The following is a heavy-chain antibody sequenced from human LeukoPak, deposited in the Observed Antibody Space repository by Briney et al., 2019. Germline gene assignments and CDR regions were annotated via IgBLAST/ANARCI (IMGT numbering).Heavy chain of an antibody. D-gene: IGHD5-18*01. CDR1: GFTFSSYA. CDR3: AREGFNEVTAMAGYGMDV. Sequence: GGSLRLSCAASGFTFSSYAMHWVRQAPGKGLEWVAVISYDGSNKYYADSVKGRFTISRDNSKNTLYLQMNGLRAEDTAVYYCAREGFNEVTAMAGYGMDVWGQGTTVTVSS. J-gene: IGHJ6*02. CDR2: ISYDGSNK. V-gene: IGHV3-30*04.